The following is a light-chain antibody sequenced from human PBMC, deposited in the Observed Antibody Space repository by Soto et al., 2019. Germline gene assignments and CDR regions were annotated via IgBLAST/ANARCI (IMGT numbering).Light chain of an antibody. CDR2: TDN. CDR3: AAWDDSLNGVV. CDR1: SSNIGSHT. V-gene: IGLV1-44*01. J-gene: IGLJ2*01. Sequence: QLVLTQPPSASGTPGQRVTISCSGSSSNIGSHTLNWYQQLPGTAPKLLIHTDNQRPSGVPDRFSGSKSGTSASLAISGLQSEDEADYYCAAWDDSLNGVVFGGGTKLTVL.